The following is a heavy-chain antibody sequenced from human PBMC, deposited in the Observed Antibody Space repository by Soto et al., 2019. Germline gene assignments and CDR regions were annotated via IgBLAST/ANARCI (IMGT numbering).Heavy chain of an antibody. CDR3: AKADDFWSGYYMDPEYYFDY. CDR1: GFTFSSYA. Sequence: GGSLRLSCAASGFTFSSYAMSWVRQAPGKGLEWVSAISGSGGSTYYADSVKGRFTISRDNSKNTLYLQMNSLRAEDTAVYYCAKADDFWSGYYMDPEYYFDYWGQGTLVTVSS. D-gene: IGHD3-3*01. CDR2: ISGSGGST. V-gene: IGHV3-23*01. J-gene: IGHJ4*02.